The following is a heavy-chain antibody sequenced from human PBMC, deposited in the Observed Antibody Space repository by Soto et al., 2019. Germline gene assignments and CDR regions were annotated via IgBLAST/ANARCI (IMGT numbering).Heavy chain of an antibody. CDR1: GGSISSYY. J-gene: IGHJ4*02. Sequence: SETLSLTCTVSGGSISSYYWSWIRQPPGKGLEWIGYIYYSGDTNYNPSLKSRVTISVDTSKNQFSLSLSSLTAADTAVYYCARDTRYGALDYWGQGTLVTVSS. V-gene: IGHV4-59*01. CDR3: ARDTRYGALDY. CDR2: IYYSGDT. D-gene: IGHD4-17*01.